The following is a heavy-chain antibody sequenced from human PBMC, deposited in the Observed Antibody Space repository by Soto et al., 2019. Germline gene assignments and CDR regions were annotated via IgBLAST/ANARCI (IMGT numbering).Heavy chain of an antibody. Sequence: PSQTLSLTCAISGDSASSSGSAWNWIRQSPSRGLEWLGRTFYRSKWYNEYALSVKSRISVNPDTSKNQFSLQLKSVTPEDTAVNYCARVPSSVRGRDVWGQGTTVTVSS. CDR2: TFYRSKWYN. CDR1: GDSASSSGSA. CDR3: ARVPSSVRGRDV. V-gene: IGHV6-1*01. J-gene: IGHJ6*02. D-gene: IGHD3-10*01.